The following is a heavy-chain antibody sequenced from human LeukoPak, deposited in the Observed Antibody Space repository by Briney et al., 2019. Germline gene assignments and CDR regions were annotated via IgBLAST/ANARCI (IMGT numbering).Heavy chain of an antibody. CDR3: VKGGSTTVTLLYY. CDR2: ISYDGSNK. D-gene: IGHD4-17*01. J-gene: IGHJ4*02. CDR1: GFTFSSYG. Sequence: EGSLRLSCAASGFTFSSYGMHWVRQAPGKGLEWVAVISYDGSNKYYADSVKGRFTISRDNSKNTLYLQMNSLRAEDTAVYYCVKGGSTTVTLLYYWGQGTLVTVSS. V-gene: IGHV3-30*18.